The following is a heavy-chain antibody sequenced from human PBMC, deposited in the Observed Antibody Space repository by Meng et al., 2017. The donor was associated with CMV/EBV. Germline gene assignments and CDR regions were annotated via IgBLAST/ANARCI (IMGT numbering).Heavy chain of an antibody. J-gene: IGHJ6*02. CDR3: ARDRYDILTGYYTGGDYYYGMDV. V-gene: IGHV1-18*01. CDR1: GYTFTSYG. D-gene: IGHD3-9*01. Sequence: ASVKVSCQASGYTFTSYGISWVRQAPGQGLEWMGWISAYNGNTSYAQKLQGRVTMTTDTSTSTAYMELRSLRSDDTAVYYCARDRYDILTGYYTGGDYYYGMDVWGQGTTVTVSS. CDR2: ISAYNGNT.